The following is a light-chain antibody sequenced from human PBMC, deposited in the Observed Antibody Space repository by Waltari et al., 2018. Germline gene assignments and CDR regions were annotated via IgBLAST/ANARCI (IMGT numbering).Light chain of an antibody. Sequence: DIQITQSPSSLSASVGDRVTITCRASQSISTYLHWYQQKPGKAPKLLIYSASILQSGVPSRFSGSGSGTDFTLTISSLEPEDFATYYCQQSYSNVLSFGGGTKVEIK. V-gene: IGKV1-39*01. CDR2: SAS. J-gene: IGKJ4*01. CDR3: QQSYSNVLS. CDR1: QSISTY.